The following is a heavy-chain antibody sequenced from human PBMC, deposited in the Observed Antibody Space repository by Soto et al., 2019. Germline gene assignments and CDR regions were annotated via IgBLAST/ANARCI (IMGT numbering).Heavy chain of an antibody. J-gene: IGHJ5*02. CDR1: GDINSHY. D-gene: IGHD3-10*01. V-gene: IGHV4-59*11. Sequence: SETLSLTCTVSGDINSHYWSWVRQAPGKGLEWIGYINYSGRTNYNPSLKSRVTISVDTSKNHLSLKLSSVTAADTAVYYCARLHNYYGSGSYYEFDPWGQGTLVTVSS. CDR3: ARLHNYYGSGSYYEFDP. CDR2: INYSGRT.